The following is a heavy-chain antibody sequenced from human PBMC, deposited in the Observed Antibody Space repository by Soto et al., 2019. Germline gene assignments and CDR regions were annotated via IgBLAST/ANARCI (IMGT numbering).Heavy chain of an antibody. J-gene: IGHJ4*02. CDR3: ARHTSSWPFDY. V-gene: IGHV1-18*01. CDR1: GYTFTSYG. CDR2: ISTNNGNT. Sequence: QVQLVQSGAEVKKPGASVKVSCKASGYTFTSYGISWVRQAPGQGPEWMGWISTNNGNTNYAQKIPGRVTMTTDTSTSTAYMELRSLRSDDTAVYYCARHTSSWPFDYWGQGTLVTVSS. D-gene: IGHD6-13*01.